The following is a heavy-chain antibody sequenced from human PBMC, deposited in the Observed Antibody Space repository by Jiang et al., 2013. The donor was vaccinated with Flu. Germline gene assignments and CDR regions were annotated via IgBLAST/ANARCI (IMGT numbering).Heavy chain of an antibody. V-gene: IGHV4-39*01. Sequence: SGSGLVKPSETLSLTCTVSGGSISSSSYYWGWIRQPPGKGLEWIGSIYYSGSTYYNPSLKSRVTISVDTSKNQFSLKLSSVTAADTAVYYCATTQGIAAAGRDAEYFQHWGQGTLVTVSS. CDR2: IYYSGST. CDR1: GGSISSSSYY. D-gene: IGHD6-13*01. J-gene: IGHJ1*01. CDR3: ATTQGIAAAGRDAEYFQH.